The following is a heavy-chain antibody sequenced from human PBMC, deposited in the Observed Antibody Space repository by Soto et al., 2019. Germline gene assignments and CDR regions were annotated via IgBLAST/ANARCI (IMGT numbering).Heavy chain of an antibody. Sequence: PSETLSLTCTVSGGSISSGGYYWSWIRQHPGKGLEWIGYIYYSGSTYYNPSLKSRVTMSVDTSKNQFSLKLDSVTAADTAVYYCASNTYDGYNVVLAVIDYWGRGTLVTVSS. J-gene: IGHJ4*02. D-gene: IGHD3-3*01. CDR3: ASNTYDGYNVVLAVIDY. V-gene: IGHV4-31*03. CDR1: GGSISSGGYY. CDR2: IYYSGST.